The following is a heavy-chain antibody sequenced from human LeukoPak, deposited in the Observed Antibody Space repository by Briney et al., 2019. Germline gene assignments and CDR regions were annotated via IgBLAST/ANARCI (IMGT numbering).Heavy chain of an antibody. CDR1: GFSFITYG. CDR3: VRGYSFGPYGVDV. Sequence: GRSLRLSCAASGFSFITYGMHWVRQAPGKGLEWVAVISYDGSNKYYADSVKGRFTISRDNSKNTLYLQMNSLRAEDTAVYFCVRGYSFGPYGVDVWGQGTTVTVSS. V-gene: IGHV3-30*03. CDR2: ISYDGSNK. J-gene: IGHJ6*02. D-gene: IGHD2-15*01.